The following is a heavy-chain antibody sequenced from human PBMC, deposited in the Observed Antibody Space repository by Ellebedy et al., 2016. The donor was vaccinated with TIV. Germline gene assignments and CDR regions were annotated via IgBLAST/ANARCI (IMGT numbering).Heavy chain of an antibody. J-gene: IGHJ3*02. D-gene: IGHD6-13*01. V-gene: IGHV4-59*01. Sequence: MPSETLSLTCTVSGGSINSFHWSWIRQPPGKGLEWIGYIYYSGSTNYSPSLKSRVTMSVDTSKNQFSLKLTSVTAADPALHYCARGGSGTWYGDPKVFDIWGQGKMVTGSS. CDR1: GGSINSFH. CDR2: IYYSGST. CDR3: ARGGSGTWYGDPKVFDI.